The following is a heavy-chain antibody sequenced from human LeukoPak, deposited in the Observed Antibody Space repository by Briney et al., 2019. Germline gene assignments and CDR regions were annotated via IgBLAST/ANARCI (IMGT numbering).Heavy chain of an antibody. CDR2: ISGSGGST. CDR1: GFTFSSYA. J-gene: IGHJ3*02. CDR3: ARPIVGATTAFDI. D-gene: IGHD1-26*01. V-gene: IGHV3-23*01. Sequence: GRSLRLSCAASGFTFSSYAMHWVRQAPGKGLEWVSAISGSGGSTYYADSVKGRFTISRDNSKNTLYLQMNSLRAEDTAVYYCARPIVGATTAFDIWGQGTMVTVSS.